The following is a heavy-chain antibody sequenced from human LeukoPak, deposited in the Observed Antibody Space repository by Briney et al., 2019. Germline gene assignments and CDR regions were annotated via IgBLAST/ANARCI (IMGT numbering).Heavy chain of an antibody. D-gene: IGHD3-3*01. CDR1: GFTFSSYS. CDR3: ARDWSPAFGY. V-gene: IGHV3-21*01. CDR2: ISSSSSYI. J-gene: IGHJ4*02. Sequence: GGSLRLSCAASGFTFSSYSMNWVRQAPGKGLEWVSSISSSSSYIYYADSAKGRFTISRDNAKNSLYLQMNSLGAEDTAVYYCARDWSPAFGYWGQGTLVTVSS.